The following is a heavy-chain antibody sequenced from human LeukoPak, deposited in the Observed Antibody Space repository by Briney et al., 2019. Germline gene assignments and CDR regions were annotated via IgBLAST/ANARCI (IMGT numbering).Heavy chain of an antibody. Sequence: GGSLRLSCAASGFTFSSYSMNWVRQAPGKGLEWVSYISSSSSTIYYADSVKGRFTISRDNAKNSLYLQMNSLRAEDTAVYYCARDCWDYGSGSYCGIDYWGQGTLVTVSS. V-gene: IGHV3-48*01. CDR3: ARDCWDYGSGSYCGIDY. CDR2: ISSSSSTI. D-gene: IGHD3-10*01. J-gene: IGHJ4*02. CDR1: GFTFSSYS.